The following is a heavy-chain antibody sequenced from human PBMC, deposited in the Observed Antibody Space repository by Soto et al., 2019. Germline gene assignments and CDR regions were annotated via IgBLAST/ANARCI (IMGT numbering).Heavy chain of an antibody. CDR3: AKASPHYYDSSGYYFISVANAFDI. CDR2: ISGSGGST. CDR1: GFTFSSYA. Sequence: PGGSLRLSCAASGFTFSSYAMSWVRQAPGKGLEWVSAISGSGGSTYYADSVKGRFTISRDNSKNTLYLQMNSLRAEDTAVYYCAKASPHYYDSSGYYFISVANAFDIWGQGTMVTVSS. J-gene: IGHJ3*02. V-gene: IGHV3-23*01. D-gene: IGHD3-22*01.